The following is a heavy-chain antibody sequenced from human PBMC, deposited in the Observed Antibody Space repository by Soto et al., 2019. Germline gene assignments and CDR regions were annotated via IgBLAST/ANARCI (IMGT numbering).Heavy chain of an antibody. CDR1: GFTVSSNY. V-gene: IGHV3-53*01. D-gene: IGHD6-6*01. CDR3: AREGARLEYSSSSGKGPYGMDV. J-gene: IGHJ6*02. Sequence: AGGSLRLSCAASGFTVSSNYMSWVRQAPGKGLEWVSVIYSGGSTYYADSVKGRFTISRDNSKNTLYLQMNSLRAEDTAVYYCAREGARLEYSSSSGKGPYGMDVWGQGTTVTVSS. CDR2: IYSGGST.